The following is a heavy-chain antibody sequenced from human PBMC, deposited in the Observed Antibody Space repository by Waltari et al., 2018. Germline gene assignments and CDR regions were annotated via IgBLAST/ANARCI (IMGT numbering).Heavy chain of an antibody. CDR1: GFPFSSYA. J-gene: IGHJ4*02. Sequence: EVQLVESGGGLVQPGGSLRLSCAASGFPFSSYAMSWVRQAPGKGLEWVSAISGSGGSTYYADSVKGRFTISRDNSKNTLYLQMNSLRAEDTAVYYCASYDFWSGYYGWPVDYWGQGTLVTVSS. CDR2: ISGSGGST. V-gene: IGHV3-23*04. D-gene: IGHD3-3*01. CDR3: ASYDFWSGYYGWPVDY.